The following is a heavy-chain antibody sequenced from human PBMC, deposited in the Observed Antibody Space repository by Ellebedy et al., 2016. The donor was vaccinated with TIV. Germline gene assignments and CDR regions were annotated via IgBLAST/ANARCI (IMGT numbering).Heavy chain of an antibody. Sequence: MPSETLSLTCTVSGGSISTYYWSWIRQPPGKGLEWIGEFNLGGTTNYNPSLKSRVTISVDTSKNQFSLKLNSVTAADTAVYYCAKWTVGYCSSASCYTGDYWGQGTLVTVSS. J-gene: IGHJ4*02. D-gene: IGHD2-2*02. CDR3: AKWTVGYCSSASCYTGDY. CDR2: FNLGGTT. CDR1: GGSISTYY. V-gene: IGHV4-34*01.